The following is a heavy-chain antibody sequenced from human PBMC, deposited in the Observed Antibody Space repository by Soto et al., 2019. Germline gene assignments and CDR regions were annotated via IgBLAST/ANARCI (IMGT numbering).Heavy chain of an antibody. Sequence: GGSLSLSCVTSGFTFSNYWMHWVRQAPGKGLVWVSRIYSGETYYADSVKGRFTVSRDNVTNTLYLQMQSLGAEDTAIYYCLRGNTGSGKFDSWGREPWSPSPQ. V-gene: IGHV3-74*01. CDR1: GFTFSNYW. CDR3: LRGNTGSGKFDS. CDR2: IYSGET. D-gene: IGHD5-12*01. J-gene: IGHJ4*02.